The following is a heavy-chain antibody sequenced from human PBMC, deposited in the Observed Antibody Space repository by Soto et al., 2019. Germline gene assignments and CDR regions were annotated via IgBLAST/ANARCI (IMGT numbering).Heavy chain of an antibody. CDR2: IYYSGST. CDR1: GGSISSYY. Sequence: PSETLSLTCTVSGGSISSYYWSWIRQPPGKGLEWIGYIYYSGSTNYNPSLKSRVTISVDTSKNQFSLKLSSVTAADTAVYYCADEGGYGRFTLEQQLVRGWFDPWGQGTLVTVSS. D-gene: IGHD6-13*01. V-gene: IGHV4-59*01. CDR3: ADEGGYGRFTLEQQLVRGWFDP. J-gene: IGHJ5*02.